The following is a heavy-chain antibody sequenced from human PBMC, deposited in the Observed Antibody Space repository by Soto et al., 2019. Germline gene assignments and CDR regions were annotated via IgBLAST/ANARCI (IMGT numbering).Heavy chain of an antibody. CDR3: AREKGGGSYLDD. V-gene: IGHV1-8*01. Sequence: QVQLVQSGAEVKKPGASVKVSCKASGYTFTSYDINWVRQATGQGLEWVGWMNPNSGNTGYAQKFKGRVTMTRNTSISKGYMELSSLISEATAVYYCAREKGGGSYLDDWGQGTLVTVSS. D-gene: IGHD1-26*01. CDR2: MNPNSGNT. J-gene: IGHJ4*02. CDR1: GYTFTSYD.